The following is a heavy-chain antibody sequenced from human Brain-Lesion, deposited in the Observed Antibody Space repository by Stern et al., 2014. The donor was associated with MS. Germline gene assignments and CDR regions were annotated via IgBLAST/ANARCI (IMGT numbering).Heavy chain of an antibody. CDR1: GYIFTGYY. Sequence: QVQLMQSGAEVKKPGASVKVSCKTSGYIFTGYYIHWVRQAPGQGLEWMAWINPNTGGTKYAQKCQGRVTMSRDTSISTAYVELSSLTSDDTAVYYCARDQRGITIFGVVTDYYYLGMDVWGQGTTVTVSS. D-gene: IGHD3-3*01. CDR2: INPNTGGT. J-gene: IGHJ6*02. V-gene: IGHV1-2*02. CDR3: ARDQRGITIFGVVTDYYYLGMDV.